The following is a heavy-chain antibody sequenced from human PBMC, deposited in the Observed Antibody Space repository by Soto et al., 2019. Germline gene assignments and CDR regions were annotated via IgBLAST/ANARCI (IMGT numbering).Heavy chain of an antibody. J-gene: IGHJ4*02. CDR3: ARGNRYTGDDVWGKRYGFDY. CDR2: IIPIFGTT. CDR1: GGTFRNYA. V-gene: IGHV1-69*12. Sequence: QVQLVQSGAEVKKPGSSVKVSCKASGGTFRNYAISWVRQAPGQGLEWMGGIIPIFGTTNYAQKFEGRGTISADESTNTAYMALSSLRSEDTAVYYCARGNRYTGDDVWGKRYGFDYWGQGTLVTVSS. D-gene: IGHD3-16*01.